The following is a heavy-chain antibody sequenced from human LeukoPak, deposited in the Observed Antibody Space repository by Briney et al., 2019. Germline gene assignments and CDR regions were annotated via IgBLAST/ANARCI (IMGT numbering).Heavy chain of an antibody. CDR2: IYYSGST. CDR1: GGSISSYY. D-gene: IGHD2-2*01. CDR3: ARASEVPDY. Sequence: PSETLSLTCTVSGGSISSYYWSWIRQPPGKGLEWIGYIYYSGSTNYNPSLKSRVTISVDTSKNQFSLKLSSVTAADTAVYYCARASEVPDYWGQGTLVTVSS. J-gene: IGHJ4*02. V-gene: IGHV4-59*12.